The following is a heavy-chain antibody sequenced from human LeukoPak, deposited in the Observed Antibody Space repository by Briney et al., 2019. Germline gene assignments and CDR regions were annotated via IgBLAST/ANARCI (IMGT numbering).Heavy chain of an antibody. Sequence: PSETLSLTCTVSGGSISSSSYYWGWIRQPPGKGLEWIGSIYYSGSTYYNPSLKSRVTISVDTSKNQFSLKLRSVTAADTAVYYCASLYCGGDCYPDYWGQGTLVTVSS. CDR2: IYYSGST. J-gene: IGHJ4*02. CDR3: ASLYCGGDCYPDY. D-gene: IGHD2-21*02. CDR1: GGSISSSSYY. V-gene: IGHV4-39*01.